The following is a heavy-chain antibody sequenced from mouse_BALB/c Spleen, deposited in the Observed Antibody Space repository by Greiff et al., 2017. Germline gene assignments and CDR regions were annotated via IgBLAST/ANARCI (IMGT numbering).Heavy chain of an antibody. CDR1: GFNIKDTY. J-gene: IGHJ3*01. CDR2: IDPANGNT. CDR3: AMITTFAY. D-gene: IGHD2-4*01. V-gene: IGHV14-3*02. Sequence: SGAELVKPGASVKLSCTASGFNIKDTYMHWVKQRPEQGLEWIGRIDPANGNTKYDPKFQGKATITADTSSNTAYLQLSSLTSEDTAVYYCAMITTFAYWGQGTLVTVSA.